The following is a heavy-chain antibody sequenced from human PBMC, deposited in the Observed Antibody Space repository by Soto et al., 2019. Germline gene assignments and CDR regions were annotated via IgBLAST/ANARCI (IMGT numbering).Heavy chain of an antibody. CDR1: GGSISSSSYY. CDR3: ARHGKNYYGMDV. CDR2: IYYSGST. Sequence: PSETLSLTCAVSGGSISSSSYYWGWIRQPPGKGLEWIESIYYSGSTYYHPSLKSRVTISVDTSKNQFSLKLSSVTAADTAVYYCARHGKNYYGMDVWGQGTTVTVS. V-gene: IGHV4-39*01. D-gene: IGHD2-15*01. J-gene: IGHJ6*02.